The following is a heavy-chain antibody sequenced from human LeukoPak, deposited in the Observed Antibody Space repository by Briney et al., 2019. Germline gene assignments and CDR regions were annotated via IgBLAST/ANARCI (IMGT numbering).Heavy chain of an antibody. J-gene: IGHJ4*02. CDR1: GFTFSSYA. CDR2: ISGSGGST. CDR3: AKDWSAYSGPYYFDY. Sequence: GSLRLSCAASGFTFSSYAMSWVRQAPGKGLERVSAISGSGGSTYYADSVKGRFTISRDNSKNTLYLQMNSLRAEDTAVYYCAKDWSAYSGPYYFDYWGQGTLVTVSS. V-gene: IGHV3-23*01. D-gene: IGHD3-16*01.